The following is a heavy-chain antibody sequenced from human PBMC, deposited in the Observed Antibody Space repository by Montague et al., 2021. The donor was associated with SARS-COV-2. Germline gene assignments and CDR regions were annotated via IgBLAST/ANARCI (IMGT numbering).Heavy chain of an antibody. D-gene: IGHD3-10*01. CDR2: INHGGST. Sequence: SETLSLTCAVYGGSFSGYSWNWIRQPPGKGLEWIGGINHGGSTNYNPSLKSRVTMSVDTSKNQFSLKLSSVTAADTAVYYCARGARQGYGFRLGSFDYWGQGTLVTVSS. J-gene: IGHJ4*02. CDR3: ARGARQGYGFRLGSFDY. CDR1: GGSFSGYS. V-gene: IGHV4-34*01.